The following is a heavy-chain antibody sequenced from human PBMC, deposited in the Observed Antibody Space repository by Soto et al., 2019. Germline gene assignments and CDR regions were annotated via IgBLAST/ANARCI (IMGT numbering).Heavy chain of an antibody. V-gene: IGHV3-48*02. Sequence: GGSLRLSCAASGFTFSSFHMNWVRQAPGRGLEWVAYITSSSDTIYYSDSVKGRFTISRDNGKNSLFLQMNSLRDEDTAVYYCARVVVVIPPGYYYAMDAWGQGTTVTV. CDR3: ARVVVVIPPGYYYAMDA. CDR1: GFTFSSFH. CDR2: ITSSSDTI. J-gene: IGHJ6*02. D-gene: IGHD3-22*01.